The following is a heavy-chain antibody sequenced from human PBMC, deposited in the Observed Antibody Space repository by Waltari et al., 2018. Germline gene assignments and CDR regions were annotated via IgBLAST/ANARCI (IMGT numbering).Heavy chain of an antibody. V-gene: IGHV4-38-2*02. D-gene: IGHD6-25*01. CDR3: ARVQRGFDY. J-gene: IGHJ4*02. Sequence: QVQLQESGPGLVKPSETLSLTCTVSGYSISSGYYWGWIRQPPGKGLEWIGSIYHSGSTYYNPSLKSRVTISVDTSKNQFSLKLSSVTAADTAVYYCARVQRGFDYWGQGTLVTVSS. CDR2: IYHSGST. CDR1: GYSISSGYY.